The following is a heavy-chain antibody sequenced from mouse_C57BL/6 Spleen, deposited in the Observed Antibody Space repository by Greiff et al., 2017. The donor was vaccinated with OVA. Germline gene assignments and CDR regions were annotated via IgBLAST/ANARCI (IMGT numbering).Heavy chain of an antibody. D-gene: IGHD1-1*01. J-gene: IGHJ4*01. CDR1: GFTFSDYG. Sequence: EVQLVESGGGLVKPGGSLKLSCAASGFTFSDYGMHWVRQAPEKGLEWVAYISSGSSTIYYADTLKGRFTISRDNAKNTLLLQMTSLRSEDTAMYYCEREDGSSYGAMDYWGQGTSVTVSS. CDR3: EREDGSSYGAMDY. V-gene: IGHV5-17*01. CDR2: ISSGSSTI.